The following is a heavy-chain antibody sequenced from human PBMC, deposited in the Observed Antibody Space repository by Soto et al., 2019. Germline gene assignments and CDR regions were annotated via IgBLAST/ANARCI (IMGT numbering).Heavy chain of an antibody. D-gene: IGHD3-22*01. V-gene: IGHV3-33*01. CDR1: GFTFSSYG. CDR2: IWYDGSNK. Sequence: GSLRLSCAASGFTFSSYGMHWVRQAPGKGLEWVAVIWYDGSNKYYADSVKGRFTISRDNSKNTLYLQMNSLRAEDTAVYYCASLRDYYDSSGYYFPTPPLDYWGQGTLVTVSS. CDR3: ASLRDYYDSSGYYFPTPPLDY. J-gene: IGHJ4*02.